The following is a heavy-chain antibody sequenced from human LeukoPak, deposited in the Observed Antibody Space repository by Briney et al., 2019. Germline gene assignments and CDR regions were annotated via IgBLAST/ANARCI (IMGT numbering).Heavy chain of an antibody. CDR1: GFTFSSCS. CDR3: ARGQN. Sequence: GGSLRLSCAVSGFTFSSCSMNWVRQAPGKGLEWVSSISSSGSYIYYADSVKGRFTISRDNAKNSLYLQMNSLRAEDTAVYYCARGQNWGQGTLVTVSS. CDR2: ISSSGSYI. J-gene: IGHJ4*02. V-gene: IGHV3-21*01.